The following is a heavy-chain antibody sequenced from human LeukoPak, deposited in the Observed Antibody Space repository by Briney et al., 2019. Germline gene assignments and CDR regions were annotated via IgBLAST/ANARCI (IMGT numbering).Heavy chain of an antibody. D-gene: IGHD3-22*01. CDR3: AREGSPLAYYDSSGYGMFDY. Sequence: PGGSLRLSCAPSALTVSSNYMSWVRQAPGKGLEWVSVMYSGGSTYYADSVKGRFTIPKDNSKNTLYLQMNSLRAEDTAVYYCAREGSPLAYYDSSGYGMFDYWGQGNLVTVSS. J-gene: IGHJ4*02. V-gene: IGHV3-53*01. CDR1: ALTVSSNY. CDR2: MYSGGST.